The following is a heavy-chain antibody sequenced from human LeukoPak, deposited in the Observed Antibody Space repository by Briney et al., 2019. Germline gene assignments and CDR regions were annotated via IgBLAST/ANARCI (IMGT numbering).Heavy chain of an antibody. D-gene: IGHD1-26*01. J-gene: IGHJ4*02. CDR2: INPNSGGT. CDR3: ARVTPRRKWELLAFFDY. Sequence: GASVKVSCKASGYTFTGYYMHWVRQAPGQGLEWMGWINPNSGGTNYAQKFQGRVTMTRDTSISTAYMELSRLRSDDTAVYYCARVTPRRKWELLAFFDYWGQGTLVTVSS. V-gene: IGHV1-2*02. CDR1: GYTFTGYY.